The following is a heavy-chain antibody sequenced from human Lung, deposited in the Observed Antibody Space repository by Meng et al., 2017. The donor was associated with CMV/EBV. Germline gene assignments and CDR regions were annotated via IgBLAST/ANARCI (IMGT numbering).Heavy chain of an antibody. J-gene: IGHJ6*02. D-gene: IGHD3-16*01. V-gene: IGHV4-34*01. Sequence: SETLSLXXTVYGGSLGDYFWTWIRQPPGKGLEWIGEIDHSGSTKYNPSLKSRATISDDASKNQLSLKLRSLTAADTAVYYCARMIMNNYDYHFAMDVWGQGTSVTSP. CDR1: GGSLGDYF. CDR2: IDHSGST. CDR3: ARMIMNNYDYHFAMDV.